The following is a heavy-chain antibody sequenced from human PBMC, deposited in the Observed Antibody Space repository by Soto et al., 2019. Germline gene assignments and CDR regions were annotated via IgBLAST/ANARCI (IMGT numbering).Heavy chain of an antibody. CDR2: IRSKAYGGTT. Sequence: GGSLRLSCTASGFTFGDYAMSWFRQAPGKGLEWVGFIRSKAYGGTTEYAASVKGRFTISRDDSKSIAYLQMNSLKTEDTAVYYCTRDFSVLRFLERFFKDAFAIWGQGTMVTVSS. V-gene: IGHV3-49*03. CDR1: GFTFGDYA. CDR3: TRDFSVLRFLERFFKDAFAI. D-gene: IGHD3-3*01. J-gene: IGHJ3*02.